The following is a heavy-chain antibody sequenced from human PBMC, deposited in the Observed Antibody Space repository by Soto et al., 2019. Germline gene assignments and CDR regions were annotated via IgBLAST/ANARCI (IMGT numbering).Heavy chain of an antibody. CDR1: GGSISSGDYY. CDR3: ARLDYGDHDDY. Sequence: TLSLTCIVSGGSISSGDYYWSWIRQPPGKGLEWIGYIYYSGGTYYNPSLKSRVSILIDTSKNEFSLKLSSVTAADTAVYYCARLDYGDHDDYWGQGTLVTVSS. V-gene: IGHV4-30-4*01. CDR2: IYYSGGT. J-gene: IGHJ4*02. D-gene: IGHD4-17*01.